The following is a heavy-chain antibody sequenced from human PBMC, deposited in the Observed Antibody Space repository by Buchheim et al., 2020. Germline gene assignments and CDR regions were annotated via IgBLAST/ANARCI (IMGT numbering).Heavy chain of an antibody. D-gene: IGHD6-13*01. CDR1: GGSISSYY. CDR2: IYYSGST. CDR3: ARVASSSSWYPIKGRYWFDP. V-gene: IGHV4-59*01. J-gene: IGHJ5*02. Sequence: QVQLQESGPGLVKPSETLSLTCTVSGGSISSYYWSWIRQPPGKGLEWIGYIYYSGSTNYNPSLKSRLTISVDPSKNPFSLKLSSVTAADTAVYYCARVASSSSWYPIKGRYWFDPWGQGTL.